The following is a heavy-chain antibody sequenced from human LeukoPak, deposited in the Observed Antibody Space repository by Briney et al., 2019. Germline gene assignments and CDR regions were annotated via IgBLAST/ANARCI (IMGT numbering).Heavy chain of an antibody. CDR2: ISSHGGST. CDR1: GLTFTNSA. Sequence: QSGGSLRLSCSASGLTFTNSAMHWVRQAPGKGLEYVSPISSHGGSTYYADSVRGRFTISRDNSKNTLYLQMSSLRAEDTSVYYCVKDLREGYSGLFDYWGQGTLVTVSS. CDR3: VKDLREGYSGLFDY. D-gene: IGHD5-24*01. J-gene: IGHJ4*02. V-gene: IGHV3-64D*06.